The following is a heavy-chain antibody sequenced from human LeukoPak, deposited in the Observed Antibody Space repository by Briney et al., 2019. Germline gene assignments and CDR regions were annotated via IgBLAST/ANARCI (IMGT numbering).Heavy chain of an antibody. V-gene: IGHV4-4*07. J-gene: IGHJ5*02. CDR3: ARDPYSSSWFDP. CDR2: IYTSGST. CDR1: GGTISSYY. D-gene: IGHD6-13*01. Sequence: PSETLSLTCTVSGGTISSYYWSWIRQPAGKGLEGIGRIYTSGSTNYNPSLKSRGTMSVATSKNQFSLKLSSVTAADTAVYYCARDPYSSSWFDPWGQGTLVTVSS.